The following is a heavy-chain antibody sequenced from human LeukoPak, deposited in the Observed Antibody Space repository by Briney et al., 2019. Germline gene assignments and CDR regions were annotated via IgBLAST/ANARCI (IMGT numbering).Heavy chain of an antibody. CDR3: AREEMGGTTRSGALT. CDR2: ISGNTSYI. CDR1: GFSLFSYS. V-gene: IGHV3-21*01. D-gene: IGHD1-14*01. J-gene: IGHJ5*02. Sequence: GGSLRLSCVGSGFSLFSYSINWVRQAPGKGLEWVSSISGNTSYIYYADSVKGRFTISRDNAENSLYLQMNSLGAEDTAVYYCAREEMGGTTRSGALTWGQGTLVTVSS.